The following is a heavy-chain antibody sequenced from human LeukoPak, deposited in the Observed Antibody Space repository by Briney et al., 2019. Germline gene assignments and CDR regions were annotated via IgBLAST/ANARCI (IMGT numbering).Heavy chain of an antibody. CDR2: IRFDGGKK. CDR1: GFSFSTYG. Sequence: GGSLRLSCAASGFSFSTYGFHWVRQAPGKGLEWVTFIRFDGGKKNYAGSVKGRFAISRDNSKNTVYLQMNSLRAEDTAIYYCAKDGDSTGYYSSYYNHMDVWGKGTSVTISS. CDR3: AKDGDSTGYYSSYYNHMDV. D-gene: IGHD3-22*01. J-gene: IGHJ6*03. V-gene: IGHV3-30*02.